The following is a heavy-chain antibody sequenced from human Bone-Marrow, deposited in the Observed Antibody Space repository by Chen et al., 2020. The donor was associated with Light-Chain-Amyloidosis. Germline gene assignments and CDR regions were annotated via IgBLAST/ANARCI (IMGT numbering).Heavy chain of an antibody. CDR3: ARGLFGSGSALPLDF. Sequence: EVQLVESGGGVVRPGGSLRLSCAASGFTFDDYGMSWVRQAPGKGLEWVSGINWNGGSTGYADSVKGRVAISRENAKHTLYLQMNNLRAEDTATYYCARGLFGSGSALPLDFWGEGTLVTVSS. CDR2: INWNGGST. V-gene: IGHV3-20*04. J-gene: IGHJ4*02. CDR1: GFTFDDYG. D-gene: IGHD3-10*01.